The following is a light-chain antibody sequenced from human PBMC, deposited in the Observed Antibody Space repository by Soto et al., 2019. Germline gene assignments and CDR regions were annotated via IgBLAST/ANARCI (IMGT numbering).Light chain of an antibody. Sequence: EIVLTQSPATLSLSPGERATLSSRPSQSVGSSLALYQQRPGQAPRLVIYGASTRATGIPARFSGSGSGTEFTLTISRLQYEDFAVYYCQQYKNGWTFGQGTKVDI. CDR3: QQYKNGWT. V-gene: IGKV3-15*01. J-gene: IGKJ1*01. CDR2: GAS. CDR1: QSVGSS.